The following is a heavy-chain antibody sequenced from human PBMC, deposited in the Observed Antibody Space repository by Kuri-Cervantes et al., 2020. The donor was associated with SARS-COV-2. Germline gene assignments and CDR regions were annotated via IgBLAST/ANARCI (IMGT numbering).Heavy chain of an antibody. CDR3: ANLGPGGHAYSFLDY. CDR2: IYYSGST. CDR1: GGSISSSSYY. Sequence: GSLRLSCTVSGGSISSSSYYWGWIRQPPGKGLEWIGSIYYSGSTYYNPSLKSRVTISVDTSKNQFSLKLSSVTAADTAVYYCANLGPGGHAYSFLDYWGQGTLVTVSS. J-gene: IGHJ4*02. D-gene: IGHD4-11*01. V-gene: IGHV4-39*07.